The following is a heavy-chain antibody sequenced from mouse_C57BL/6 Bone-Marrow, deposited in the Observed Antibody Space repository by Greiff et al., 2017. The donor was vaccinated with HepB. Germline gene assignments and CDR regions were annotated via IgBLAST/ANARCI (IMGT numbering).Heavy chain of an antibody. CDR3: ARSGYYGSSLYYYAMDY. CDR1: GYTFTSYW. CDR2: IDPSDSET. J-gene: IGHJ4*01. D-gene: IGHD1-1*01. Sequence: QVQLQQPGAELVRPGSSVKLSCKASGYTFTSYWMHWVKQRPIQGLEWIGNIDPSDSETHYNQKFKDKATLTVDKSSSTAYMQLSSLTSEDSAVYDCARSGYYGSSLYYYAMDYWGQGTSVTVSS. V-gene: IGHV1-52*01.